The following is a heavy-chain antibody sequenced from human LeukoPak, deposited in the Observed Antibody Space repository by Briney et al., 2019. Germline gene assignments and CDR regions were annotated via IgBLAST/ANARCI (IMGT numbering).Heavy chain of an antibody. J-gene: IGHJ3*02. CDR3: AKSGDYGDYVLWFGAFDI. CDR2: FSGSGAST. CDR1: GFTFSSYG. D-gene: IGHD4-17*01. Sequence: GGSLRLSCAASGFTFSSYGMSWGRQAPGKGLEWVSAFSGSGASTYNADSVKGRLTISRDNSKNTLYLQMISLRAEDTAVYYCAKSGDYGDYVLWFGAFDIWGQGTMVTVSS. V-gene: IGHV3-23*01.